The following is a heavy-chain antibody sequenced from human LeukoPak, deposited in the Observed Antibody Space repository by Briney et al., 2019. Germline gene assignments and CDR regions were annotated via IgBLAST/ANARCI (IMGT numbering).Heavy chain of an antibody. J-gene: IGHJ4*02. CDR3: ARDVLLWFGESHYYFDY. Sequence: ASVKVSCKASGYTFTSYGISWVRQAPGQGLEWMGWTSAYNGNTNYAQKLQGRVTMTTDTSTSTAYMELRSLRSDDTAVYYCARDVLLWFGESHYYFDYWGQGTLVTVSS. CDR2: TSAYNGNT. V-gene: IGHV1-18*01. CDR1: GYTFTSYG. D-gene: IGHD3-10*01.